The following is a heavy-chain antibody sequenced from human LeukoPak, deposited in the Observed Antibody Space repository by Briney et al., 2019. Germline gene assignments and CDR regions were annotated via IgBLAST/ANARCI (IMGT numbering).Heavy chain of an antibody. CDR3: ARDLDYYGSGSYYNVPAFDI. D-gene: IGHD3-10*01. V-gene: IGHV3-7*01. Sequence: PGGPLRLSCAASGFTFSSYWMSWVRQAPGKGLEWVANIKQDGSEKYYVDSVKGRFTISRDNAKNSLYLQMNSLRAEDTAVYYCARDLDYYGSGSYYNVPAFDIWGQGTMVTVSS. CDR1: GFTFSSYW. J-gene: IGHJ3*02. CDR2: IKQDGSEK.